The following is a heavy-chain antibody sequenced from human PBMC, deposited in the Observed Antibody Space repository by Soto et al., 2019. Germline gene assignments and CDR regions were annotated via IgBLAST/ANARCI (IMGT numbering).Heavy chain of an antibody. D-gene: IGHD1-7*01. CDR1: GGSFTSNNW. CDR2: IYRTRST. Sequence: SETLSLTCAVSGGSFTSNNWWTWVRQPPGQGLEWIGEIYRTRSTNYNPSLKSRVTISLDKSENQFSLKVTSLTAADTAVYYCASRDPGTSVDYWGQGTLVTVSS. CDR3: ASRDPGTSVDY. V-gene: IGHV4-4*02. J-gene: IGHJ4*02.